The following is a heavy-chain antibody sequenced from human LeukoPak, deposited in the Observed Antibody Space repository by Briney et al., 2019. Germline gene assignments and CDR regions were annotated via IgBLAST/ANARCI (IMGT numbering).Heavy chain of an antibody. D-gene: IGHD6-13*01. CDR2: ISAYNGNT. J-gene: IGHJ4*02. CDR3: AGPIAAAGKFDY. Sequence: GASVKVSCKASGYTFTSYGISWVRQAPGQGLEWMGWISAYNGNTNYAQNLQGTVNMTTDTSTSTAYMELRSLRSGDTAVYYCAGPIAAAGKFDYWGQGTLVTVSS. V-gene: IGHV1-18*01. CDR1: GYTFTSYG.